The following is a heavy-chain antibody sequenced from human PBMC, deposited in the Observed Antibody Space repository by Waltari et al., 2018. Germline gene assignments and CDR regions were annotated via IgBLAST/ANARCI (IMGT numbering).Heavy chain of an antibody. Sequence: QVQLQESGPGLVKPSETLSLTCTVSGGSISSYYWSWIRQPPGKGLEWIGYIYYSGSTNDNPSLKSRVTISVDTSKNQFSLKLSSVTAADTAVYYCARVPTFGWTFAFDIWGQGTMVTVSS. CDR3: ARVPTFGWTFAFDI. D-gene: IGHD3-10*01. CDR1: GGSISSYY. V-gene: IGHV4-59*01. J-gene: IGHJ3*02. CDR2: IYYSGST.